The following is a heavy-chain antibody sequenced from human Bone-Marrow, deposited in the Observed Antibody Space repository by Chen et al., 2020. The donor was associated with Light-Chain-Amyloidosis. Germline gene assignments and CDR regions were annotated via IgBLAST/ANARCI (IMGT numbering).Heavy chain of an antibody. J-gene: IGHJ4*02. CDR2: IYPDDSDA. CDR3: ARRRDGYNFDY. Sequence: EVHLGQSGPEGKKPGESLKIPCKGLGSTFPNYWIGWVRQMPGKGLEWMGVIYPDDSDARYSPSFEGQVTISADKSITTAYLQWRSLKASDTAMYYCARRRDGYNFDYWGQGTLVTVSS. CDR1: GSTFPNYW. V-gene: IGHV5-51*01. D-gene: IGHD5-12*01.